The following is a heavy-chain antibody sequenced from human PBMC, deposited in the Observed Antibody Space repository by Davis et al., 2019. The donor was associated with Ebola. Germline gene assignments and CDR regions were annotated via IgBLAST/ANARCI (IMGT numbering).Heavy chain of an antibody. Sequence: GESLKISCAASGFTFSTYWMYWVRQAPGKGLEWVAVISYDGSNKYYADSVKGRFTISRDNSKNTLYLQMNSLRAEDTAVYYCAKGIEYSSSYDWYFDLWGRGTLVTVSS. CDR3: AKGIEYSSSYDWYFDL. J-gene: IGHJ2*01. D-gene: IGHD6-6*01. CDR2: ISYDGSNK. CDR1: GFTFSTYW. V-gene: IGHV3-30*18.